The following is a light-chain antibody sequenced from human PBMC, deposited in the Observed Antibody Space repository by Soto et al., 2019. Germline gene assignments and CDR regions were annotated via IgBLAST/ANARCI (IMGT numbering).Light chain of an antibody. CDR1: SANIGAGYD. Sequence: QLVLTQPPSMSGAPGQRVTISCTGTSANIGAGYDVHWYQQLPGMAPKLLIYGNNKRPSGVPDRFSGSKSGTSASRAITGLQAEDEADYYCQSYDSTLSGLYVLGTGTKLTVL. CDR3: QSYDSTLSGLYV. CDR2: GNN. V-gene: IGLV1-40*01. J-gene: IGLJ1*01.